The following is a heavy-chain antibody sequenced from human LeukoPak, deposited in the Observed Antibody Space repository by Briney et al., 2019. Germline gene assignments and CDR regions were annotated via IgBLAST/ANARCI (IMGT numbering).Heavy chain of an antibody. D-gene: IGHD6-13*01. CDR2: INPSGGST. J-gene: IGHJ4*02. Sequence: ASVKVSCKASRYTFTSYYIHWVRQAPGQGLEWMGIINPSGGSTSYAQKFQGRVTMTRDTSTSTVYMELSSLRSEDTAVYYCARFGVAAAGTDYWGQGTLVTVSS. CDR1: RYTFTSYY. CDR3: ARFGVAAAGTDY. V-gene: IGHV1-46*01.